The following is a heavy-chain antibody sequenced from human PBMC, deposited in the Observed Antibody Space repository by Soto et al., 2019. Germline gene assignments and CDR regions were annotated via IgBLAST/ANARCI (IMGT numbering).Heavy chain of an antibody. V-gene: IGHV1-69*01. D-gene: IGHD6-13*01. J-gene: IGHJ4*02. CDR2: IIPYYNTL. CDR1: EGTFNSYA. CDR3: ASGASRWYPYCFDS. Sequence: QAQVVQSGAEVRKPGSSVKLSCKASEGTFNSYAIAWVRQAPGQGLEWMGGIIPYYNTLNYAQKFQDRVTITADDSTNTVYMELSSLRPDDTVVYFCASGASRWYPYCFDSWAQGTLVTVSS.